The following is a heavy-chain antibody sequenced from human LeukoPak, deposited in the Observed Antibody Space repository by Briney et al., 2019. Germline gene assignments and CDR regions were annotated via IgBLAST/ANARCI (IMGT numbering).Heavy chain of an antibody. V-gene: IGHV4-39*07. D-gene: IGHD5-18*01. J-gene: IGHJ4*02. CDR3: ARDQIQLWFRVGGYYFDY. CDR1: GGSISSSSYY. Sequence: SETLSLTCTVSGGSISSSSYYWGWIRQPPGKGQEWIGSIYYSGSTYYNPSLKSRVTISVDTSKNQFSLKLSSVTAADTAVYYCARDQIQLWFRVGGYYFDYWGQGTLVTVSS. CDR2: IYYSGST.